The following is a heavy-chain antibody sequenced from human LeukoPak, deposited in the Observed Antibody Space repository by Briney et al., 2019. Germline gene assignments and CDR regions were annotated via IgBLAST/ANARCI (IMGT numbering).Heavy chain of an antibody. CDR3: ALWFGELSPPYDY. J-gene: IGHJ4*02. D-gene: IGHD3-10*01. CDR1: GYTFTSYD. Sequence: ASVKVSCKASGYTFTSYDINWVRQATGQGLEWMGWMNPNSGNTGYAQKFQGRVTMTRNTSISTAYMEPSSLRSEDTAVYYCALWFGELSPPYDYWGQGTLVTVSS. V-gene: IGHV1-8*01. CDR2: MNPNSGNT.